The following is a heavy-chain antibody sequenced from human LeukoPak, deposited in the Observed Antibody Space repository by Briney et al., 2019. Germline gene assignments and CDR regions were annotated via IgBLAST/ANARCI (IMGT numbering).Heavy chain of an antibody. CDR1: GLTLSNVW. D-gene: IGHD2-15*01. Sequence: GGSLRLSCAVSGLTLSNVWMNWVRQAPGKGLEWVGRIRSRGDVGTTDFAAPVKGRFTISRDDSKNTLHLQMNSLTSEDTALYYCTQGSGQYFHYWGQGTLVTVSS. J-gene: IGHJ4*02. CDR2: IRSRGDVGTT. V-gene: IGHV3-15*07. CDR3: TQGSGQYFHY.